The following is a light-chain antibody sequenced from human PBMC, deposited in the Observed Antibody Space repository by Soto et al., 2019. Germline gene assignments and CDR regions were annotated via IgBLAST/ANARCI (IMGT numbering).Light chain of an antibody. CDR3: QQSYNTPQT. Sequence: DIQMTHSPSSLSASVGDRVTITCRASQSISSYLNWYQQKPGKAPKVLIYAASSLQSGVPSRFSGSGSGTDFTLTISSLQPEDFATYYCQQSYNTPQTFGQGTKVDIK. CDR2: AAS. CDR1: QSISSY. J-gene: IGKJ1*01. V-gene: IGKV1-39*01.